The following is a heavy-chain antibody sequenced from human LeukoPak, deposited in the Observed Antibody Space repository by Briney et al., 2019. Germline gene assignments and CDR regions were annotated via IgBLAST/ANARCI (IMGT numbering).Heavy chain of an antibody. Sequence: SVKVSCKASGGTFSSYTISWVRQAPGQGLEWMGRIIPILGIANYAQKFQGRVTITADKSTSTAYMELSSLRSEDTAVYYCARQMRVVVSDAFDIWGQGRMVTVSS. CDR2: IIPILGIA. CDR1: GGTFSSYT. V-gene: IGHV1-69*02. CDR3: ARQMRVVVSDAFDI. D-gene: IGHD3-22*01. J-gene: IGHJ3*02.